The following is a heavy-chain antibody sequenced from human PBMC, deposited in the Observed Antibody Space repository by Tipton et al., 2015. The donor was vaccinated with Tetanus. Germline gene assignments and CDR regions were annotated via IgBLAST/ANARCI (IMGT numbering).Heavy chain of an antibody. J-gene: IGHJ2*01. Sequence: VQLVQSGAEVKKPGESLKISCKGSGYSFNIYWIAWVRQMPGKGLEWMGIIYPGDSDTRYSPSFQGQVTISADKSLTTAYLQWSSLKASDTAMYYCARRLGPYTGDQIWHFDLWGRGTLVTVSS. CDR2: IYPGDSDT. CDR1: GYSFNIYW. V-gene: IGHV5-51*01. CDR3: ARRLGPYTGDQIWHFDL. D-gene: IGHD7-27*01.